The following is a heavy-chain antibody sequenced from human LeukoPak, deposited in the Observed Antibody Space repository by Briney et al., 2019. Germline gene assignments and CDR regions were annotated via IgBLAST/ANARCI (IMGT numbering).Heavy chain of an antibody. CDR2: IIPIFGTA. CDR1: GGTFSSYA. CDR3: AGRGYSGWSYYYYYMDV. D-gene: IGHD6-19*01. J-gene: IGHJ6*03. Sequence: SVKVSCKASGGTFSSYAISWVRQAPGQGIEWMGGIIPIFGTANYAQKFQGGVTITTDESTSTAYMELSSLRSEDTAVYYCAGRGYSGWSYYYYYMDVWGKGTTVTVSS. V-gene: IGHV1-69*05.